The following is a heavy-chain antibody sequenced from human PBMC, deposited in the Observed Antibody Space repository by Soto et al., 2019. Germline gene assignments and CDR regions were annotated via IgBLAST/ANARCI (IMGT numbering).Heavy chain of an antibody. CDR3: AGAPRHSVYDSSGDYSSFDY. D-gene: IGHD3-22*01. CDR2: LILIFGTA. Sequence: QVQLVQSGAEVKKPGSSVKVSCKASGGTFSRYAISWVRQAPGQGLEWMGGLILIFGTANYAQKFQGRVTITADEPTRTAYMERSSLISEDTAVYYCAGAPRHSVYDSSGDYSSFDYWGQGTLVTVSS. CDR1: GGTFSRYA. J-gene: IGHJ4*02. V-gene: IGHV1-69*01.